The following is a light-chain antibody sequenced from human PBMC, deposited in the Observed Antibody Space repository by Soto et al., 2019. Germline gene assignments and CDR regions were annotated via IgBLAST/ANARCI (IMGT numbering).Light chain of an antibody. CDR2: EVS. CDR1: SSDVGGYNY. CDR3: SSYTSRSTLYV. Sequence: QSVLTQPASVSGSPGQSITISCTGTSSDVGGYNYVSRYQQHPGKAPKLMIYEVSNRPSGVSNRFSGSKSGNTASLTISGLLAADEADYYCSSYTSRSTLYVIGNGTKVTV. V-gene: IGLV2-14*01. J-gene: IGLJ1*01.